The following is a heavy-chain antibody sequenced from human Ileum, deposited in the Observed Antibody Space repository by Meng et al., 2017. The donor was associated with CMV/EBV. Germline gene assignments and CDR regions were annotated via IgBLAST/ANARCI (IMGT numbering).Heavy chain of an antibody. J-gene: IGHJ5*02. CDR1: NFTCYY. V-gene: IGHV1-2*02. Sequence: NFTCYYMRWVRQSPGQGLEWMGWINPNSGGTSYAQKFQGRVTMTRDTSISTAYMELSRLRSDDTAVYYCARGGMIVVVIPPGDWFDPWGQETLVTVSS. D-gene: IGHD3-22*01. CDR3: ARGGMIVVVIPPGDWFDP. CDR2: INPNSGGT.